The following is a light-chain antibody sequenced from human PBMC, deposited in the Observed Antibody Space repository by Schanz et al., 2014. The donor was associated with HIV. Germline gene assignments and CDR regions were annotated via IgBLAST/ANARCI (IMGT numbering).Light chain of an antibody. CDR2: AAS. CDR3: QNYHSAPLT. CDR1: QDITNY. Sequence: DIQMTQSPSSLSASVGDRVTITCRASQDITNYLAWFQQKPGKAPKRLIYAASSLQRGVPSRFSGSGSGTEFTLTINSLQPEDVATYYCQNYHSAPLTFGPGTKIDIK. V-gene: IGKV1-16*01. J-gene: IGKJ3*01.